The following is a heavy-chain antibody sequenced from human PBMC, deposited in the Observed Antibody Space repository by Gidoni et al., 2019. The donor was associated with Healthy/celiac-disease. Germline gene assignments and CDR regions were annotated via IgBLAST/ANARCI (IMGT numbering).Heavy chain of an antibody. D-gene: IGHD5-18*01. CDR2: IFSNDEK. J-gene: IGHJ4*02. Sequence: QVTLKESGPVLMKPTETLTLTCTVSGFSLSNARMGVSWIRQPPGKALEWLAHIFSNDEKSYSTSLKSRLTISKDTSKSQVVLTMTNMDPVDTATYYCARSKGGYSYGCFDYWGQGTLVTVSS. CDR3: ARSKGGYSYGCFDY. V-gene: IGHV2-26*01. CDR1: GFSLSNARMG.